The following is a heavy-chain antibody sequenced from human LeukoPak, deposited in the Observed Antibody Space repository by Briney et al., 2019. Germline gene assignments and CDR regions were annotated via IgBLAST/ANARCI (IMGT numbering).Heavy chain of an antibody. CDR2: IYYSGST. Sequence: SETLSLTCTVSGGSISSYYWSWIRQPPGKGLEWIGYIYYSGSTYYNPSLKSRVTISVHTSKNQFSLKLSSVTAADTALYYCARDDYGLGSWNDYWGQGTLVTVSS. CDR1: GGSISSYY. J-gene: IGHJ4*02. D-gene: IGHD3-10*01. CDR3: ARDDYGLGSWNDY. V-gene: IGHV4-59*01.